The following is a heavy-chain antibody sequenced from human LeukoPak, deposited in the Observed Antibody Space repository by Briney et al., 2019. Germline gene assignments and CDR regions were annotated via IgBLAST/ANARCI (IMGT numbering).Heavy chain of an antibody. CDR1: GFTFSDYY. J-gene: IGHJ6*03. Sequence: GGSLRLSCAASGFTFSDYYMSWIRQAPGKGLEWVSYISSSGSTIYYADSVKGRFTISRDNAKNSLYLQVNSLRAEDTAVYYCARVAAVRFGELIHYYYSYYMDVWGKGTTVTVSS. D-gene: IGHD3-10*01. V-gene: IGHV3-11*01. CDR3: ARVAAVRFGELIHYYYSYYMDV. CDR2: ISSSGSTI.